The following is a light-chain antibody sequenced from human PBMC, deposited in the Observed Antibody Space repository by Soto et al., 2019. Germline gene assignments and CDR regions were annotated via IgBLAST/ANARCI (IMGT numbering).Light chain of an antibody. Sequence: DIQMTQSPSTLSASVGDRVTITCRASQSFSRYLAWYQQKPGQAPRLLIYDASNLESGVPSRFSGSGSGTEFTLTISSLQPDDFANYYCQQYNAYRTFGQGTKVDIK. J-gene: IGKJ1*01. V-gene: IGKV1-5*01. CDR3: QQYNAYRT. CDR1: QSFSRY. CDR2: DAS.